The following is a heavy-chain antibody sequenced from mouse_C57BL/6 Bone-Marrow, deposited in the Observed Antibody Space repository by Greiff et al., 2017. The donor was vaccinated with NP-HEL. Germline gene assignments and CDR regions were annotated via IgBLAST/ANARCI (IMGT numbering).Heavy chain of an antibody. Sequence: QVQLQQSGAELVRPGTSVKMSCKASGYTFTNYWIGWAKQRPGHGLEWIGDIYPGGGYTNYNEKFKGKATLTADKSSSTAYMQFSSLTSEDSAIYYCARKGDSELHGYAMDYWGQGTSVTVSS. CDR1: GYTFTNYW. CDR2: IYPGGGYT. CDR3: ARKGDSELHGYAMDY. V-gene: IGHV1-63*01. J-gene: IGHJ4*01.